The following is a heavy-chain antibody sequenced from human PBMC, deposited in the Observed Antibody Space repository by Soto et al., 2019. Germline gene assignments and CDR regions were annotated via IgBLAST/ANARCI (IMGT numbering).Heavy chain of an antibody. D-gene: IGHD3-3*01. CDR1: GGSISSGGYS. CDR2: IYHSGST. CDR3: ARGTTYDFWSGYYKEGSGWFDP. J-gene: IGHJ5*02. V-gene: IGHV4-30-2*01. Sequence: SETLSLTCAVSGGSISSGGYSWSWIRQPPGKGLEWIGYIYHSGSTYYNPSLKRRVTISVDRSKNQFSLKLSSVTAADTAVYYCARGTTYDFWSGYYKEGSGWFDPWGQGTLGTVSS.